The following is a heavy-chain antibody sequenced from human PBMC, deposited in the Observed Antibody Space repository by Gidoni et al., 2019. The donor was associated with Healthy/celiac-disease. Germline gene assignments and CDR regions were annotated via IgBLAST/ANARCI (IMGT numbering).Heavy chain of an antibody. CDR2: IWYDGGNK. CDR3: ARDLEGWRFGEFPLYRGWFDP. V-gene: IGHV3-33*01. Sequence: QVPLVESGGGVVQPGRSLRLSCAASGFTFRRYGLPWFRQAPGKGVEWVAVIWYDGGNKYYADAVKGRFTIARDNSKNTLYLQMNSLRAEDTAVYYCARDLEGWRFGEFPLYRGWFDPWGQGTLVTVSS. D-gene: IGHD3-10*01. CDR1: GFTFRRYG. J-gene: IGHJ5*02.